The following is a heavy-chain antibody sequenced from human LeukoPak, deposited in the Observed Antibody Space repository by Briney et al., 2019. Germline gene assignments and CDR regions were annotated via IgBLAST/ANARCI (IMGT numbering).Heavy chain of an antibody. CDR3: ARAEVYDSVWYGPFDH. J-gene: IGHJ4*02. V-gene: IGHV3-48*04. CDR1: GFTFSSYS. Sequence: TGGSLRLSCSASGFTFSSYSMNWVRQAPGAGLEWLSYISSTSSVLYYADSVKGRFTVSRDSAGNSLYLQMNSLRVEDTAIYYCARAEVYDSVWYGPFDHWGQGALVTVSS. D-gene: IGHD6-19*01. CDR2: ISSTSSVL.